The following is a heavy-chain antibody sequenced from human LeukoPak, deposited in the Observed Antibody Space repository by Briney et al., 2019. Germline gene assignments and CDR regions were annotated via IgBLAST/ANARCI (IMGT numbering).Heavy chain of an antibody. V-gene: IGHV3-7*01. CDR1: GFSFTTYW. CDR3: ARDSFYDSSGYREDY. J-gene: IGHJ4*02. Sequence: PGGSLRLSCAASGFSFTTYWMSWVRQAPGKGLEWVANIKQDGSEKYYVDSVKGRFTISRDNAKNSLYLQMNSLRAEDTAVYYCARDSFYDSSGYREDYWGQGTLVTVSS. D-gene: IGHD3-22*01. CDR2: IKQDGSEK.